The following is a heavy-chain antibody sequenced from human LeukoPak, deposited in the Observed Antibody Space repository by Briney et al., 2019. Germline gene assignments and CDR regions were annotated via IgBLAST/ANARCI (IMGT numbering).Heavy chain of an antibody. CDR3: AKDRAVAGTIDY. CDR1: GFTFDDYA. J-gene: IGHJ4*02. CDR2: ISWNSGSI. V-gene: IGHV3-9*01. D-gene: IGHD6-19*01. Sequence: GRSLRLSCAASGFTFDDYAMHWVRQAPGKGLEWVSGISWNSGSIDYADSVKGRFTISRDNSKNTLYLQMNSLRAEDTAVYYCAKDRAVAGTIDYWGQGTLVTVSS.